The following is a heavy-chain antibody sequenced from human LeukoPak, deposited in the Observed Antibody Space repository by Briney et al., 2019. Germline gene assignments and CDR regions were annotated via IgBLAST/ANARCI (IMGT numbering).Heavy chain of an antibody. J-gene: IGHJ4*02. D-gene: IGHD2-2*01. V-gene: IGHV3-23*01. CDR1: EFTFSSYA. CDR2: ISGSGGST. Sequence: GGSLRLSCAASEFTFSSYAMSWVRQAPGKGLEWVSAISGSGGSTYYADSVKGRFTISRDNSKNTLYLQMNSLRAEDTAVYYCAKDLRAYGSTSYPYFDYWGQGTLVTVSS. CDR3: AKDLRAYGSTSYPYFDY.